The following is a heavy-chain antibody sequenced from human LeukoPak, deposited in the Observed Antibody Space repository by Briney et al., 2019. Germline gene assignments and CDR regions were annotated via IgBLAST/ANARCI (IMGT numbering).Heavy chain of an antibody. CDR1: GFTLSSYW. J-gene: IGHJ6*02. V-gene: IGHV3-7*01. Sequence: GGSLRLSCAASGFTLSSYWMSWVRQAPGKGLEWVANIKQDGSEKYYVDSVKGRFTISRDNAKNSLYLQMNSLRAEDTAVYYCARGAEYIFWSGYYGSGYYYGMDVWGQGTTVTVSS. CDR2: IKQDGSEK. D-gene: IGHD3-3*01. CDR3: ARGAEYIFWSGYYGSGYYYGMDV.